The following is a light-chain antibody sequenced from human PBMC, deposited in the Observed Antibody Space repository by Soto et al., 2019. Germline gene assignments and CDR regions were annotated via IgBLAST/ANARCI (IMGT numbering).Light chain of an antibody. CDR2: GAS. Sequence: ILMTQYPATLSVSPGERATLSCGGSQSVSSNLAWYQQKPGQAPRLLRYGASTRATGIPARFSGSGSATEFTLPISSLQPQDFAAYYCQQYNNWPPGTFGQGTKVDIK. V-gene: IGKV3-15*01. CDR3: QQYNNWPPGT. J-gene: IGKJ1*01. CDR1: QSVSSN.